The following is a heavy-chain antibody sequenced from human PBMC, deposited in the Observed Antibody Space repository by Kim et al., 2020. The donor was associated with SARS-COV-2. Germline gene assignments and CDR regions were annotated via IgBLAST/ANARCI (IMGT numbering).Heavy chain of an antibody. D-gene: IGHD2-15*01. CDR3: ARLNIVWLSGQDAFDI. V-gene: IGHV3-30-3*01. CDR2: ISYDGSNK. Sequence: GGSLRLSCAASGFTFSSYAMHWVRQAPGKGLEWVAVISYDGSNKYYADSVKGRFTISRDNSKNTLYLQMNSLRAEDTAVYYCARLNIVWLSGQDAFDIWGQGTMVTVSS. CDR1: GFTFSSYA. J-gene: IGHJ3*02.